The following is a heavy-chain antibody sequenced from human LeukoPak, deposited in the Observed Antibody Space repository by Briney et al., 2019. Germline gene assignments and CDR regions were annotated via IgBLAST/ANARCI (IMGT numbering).Heavy chain of an antibody. J-gene: IGHJ4*02. CDR1: GGSISSSSYY. CDR3: ARGTDGFLEWLSFDY. CDR2: IYYSGST. Sequence: SETLSLTYTVSGGSISSSSYYWGWIRQPPGKGLEWIGSIYYSGSTYYNPSLKSRVTISVDTSKNQFSLKLSSVTAADTAVYYCARGTDGFLEWLSFDYWGQGTLVTVSS. D-gene: IGHD3-3*01. V-gene: IGHV4-39*01.